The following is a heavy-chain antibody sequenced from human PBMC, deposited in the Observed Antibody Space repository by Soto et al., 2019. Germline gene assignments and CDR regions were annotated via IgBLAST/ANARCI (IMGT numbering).Heavy chain of an antibody. CDR1: SGSISSSNW. D-gene: IGHD4-17*01. J-gene: IGHJ4*02. CDR2: IYHSGST. V-gene: IGHV4-4*02. CDR3: ARRYGDYDAWSDNNFDY. Sequence: SETLSLTCAVSSGSISSSNWWSWVRQPPGKGLEWIGEIYHSGSTNYNPSLKSRVTISVDKSKNQFSLKLSSVTAADTAVYYCARRYGDYDAWSDNNFDYWGQGTLVTVSS.